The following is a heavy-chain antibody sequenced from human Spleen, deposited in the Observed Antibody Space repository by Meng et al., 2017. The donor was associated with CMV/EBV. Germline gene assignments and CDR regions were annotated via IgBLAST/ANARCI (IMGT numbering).Heavy chain of an antibody. V-gene: IGHV1-58*01. CDR3: AASYYSSTSCYYYYGLDV. D-gene: IGHD2-2*01. Sequence: SVKVSCKASGFTFSSSAVHWVRQARGQSLEWIGWIVVGSANTNYAQKFQNRVTITRDMSTSTAYMDLSSLTSEDTAVYYCAASYYSSTSCYYYYGLDVWGQGTTVTVSS. J-gene: IGHJ6*02. CDR1: GFTFSSSA. CDR2: IVVGSANT.